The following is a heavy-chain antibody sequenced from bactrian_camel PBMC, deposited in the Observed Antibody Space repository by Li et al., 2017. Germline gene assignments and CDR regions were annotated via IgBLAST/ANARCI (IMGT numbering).Heavy chain of an antibody. J-gene: IGHJ4*01. CDR2: INSRGGSA. CDR1: GLTFDRYA. Sequence: QLVESGGGLVQAGGSLRLSCTASGLTFDRYAMGWFRQAPGKGLEWVSAINSRGGSAYYADSAKGRFTISRDNAKNTVYLQMNSLKSEDTARYFCTLFDYWGQGTQVTVS. V-gene: IGHV3S40*01. CDR3: TLFDY.